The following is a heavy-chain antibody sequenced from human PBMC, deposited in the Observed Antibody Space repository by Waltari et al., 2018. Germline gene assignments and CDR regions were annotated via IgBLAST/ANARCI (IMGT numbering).Heavy chain of an antibody. J-gene: IGHJ6*03. Sequence: QVQLQESGPGLVKPSETLSLTCTVSGGSISSYYWSWIRQPPGKGLEWIGYIYYSGSPNYNPSLQSRVTISVDTSKNQFSLKLSSVTAADTAVYYCARVSTPSTYYYYYCMDVWGKGTTVTVSS. CDR3: ARVSTPSTYYYYYCMDV. V-gene: IGHV4-59*01. CDR1: GGSISSYY. CDR2: IYYSGSP.